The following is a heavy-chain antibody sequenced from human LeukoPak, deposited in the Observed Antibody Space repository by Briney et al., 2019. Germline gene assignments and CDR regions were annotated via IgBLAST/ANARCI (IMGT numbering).Heavy chain of an antibody. D-gene: IGHD1-26*01. CDR3: ARGPVVVGTLGGFDP. J-gene: IGHJ5*02. CDR2: ISSSSSYI. CDR1: GFTFSSYS. Sequence: AGGSLRLSCAASGFTFSSYSMNWVRQAPGKGLEWVSSISSSSSYIYYADSVKGRFTISRDSAKNSLYLQMNSLRAEDTAVYYCARGPVVVGTLGGFDPWGQGTLVTVSS. V-gene: IGHV3-21*01.